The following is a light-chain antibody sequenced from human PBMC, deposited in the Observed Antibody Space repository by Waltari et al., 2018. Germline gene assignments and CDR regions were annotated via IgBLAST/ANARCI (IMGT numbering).Light chain of an antibody. Sequence: QSVLTQPPSVSAAPGQKVTISCSGSSFNIGNNYVSWYQQVPGTAPKLLIYENNKRPSGIPDRFSGSKSGTSATLGITGLQTGDEADYYCGTWYSGLSGGVFGGGTKLTVL. J-gene: IGLJ3*02. V-gene: IGLV1-51*02. CDR1: SFNIGNNY. CDR2: ENN. CDR3: GTWYSGLSGGV.